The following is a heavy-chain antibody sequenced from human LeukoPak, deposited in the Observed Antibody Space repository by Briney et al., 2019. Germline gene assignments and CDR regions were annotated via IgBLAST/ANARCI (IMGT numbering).Heavy chain of an antibody. D-gene: IGHD3-10*01. V-gene: IGHV4-31*03. J-gene: IGHJ3*02. CDR1: GGSISSGGYY. CDR3: ARDSPAGSGPIISIAFDI. CDR2: IYYSGST. Sequence: SGTLSLTCTVSGGSISSGGYYWSWIRQHPGKGLEWIGYIYYSGSTYYNPSLKSRVTISVDTSKNQFSLKLSSVTAADTAVYYCARDSPAGSGPIISIAFDIWGQGTMVTVSS.